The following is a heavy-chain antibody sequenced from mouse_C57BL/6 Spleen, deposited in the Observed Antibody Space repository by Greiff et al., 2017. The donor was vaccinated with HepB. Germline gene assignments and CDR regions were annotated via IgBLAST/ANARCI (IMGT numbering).Heavy chain of an antibody. Sequence: VQLQQSGPELVKPGASVKISSKASGYAFSSSWMNWVKQRPGKSLEWIGRIYPGDGDTNYNGKFKGKATLTADKSSSTAYMQLSSLTSEDSAVYFCARRNNYWFAYWGQGTLVTVSA. D-gene: IGHD1-3*01. V-gene: IGHV1-82*01. CDR1: GYAFSSSW. CDR2: IYPGDGDT. J-gene: IGHJ3*01. CDR3: ARRNNYWFAY.